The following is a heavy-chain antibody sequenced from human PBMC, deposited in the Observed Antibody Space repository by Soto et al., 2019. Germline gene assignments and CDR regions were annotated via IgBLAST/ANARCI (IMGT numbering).Heavy chain of an antibody. V-gene: IGHV4-59*08. Sequence: TLSLTCTVSGGSISSYYWSWIRQPPGKGLEWIGYIYYSGSTNYNPSLKSRVTVSVDTSKNQFSLKLSSVTAADTAVYYCARRYGVYFDYWGQGTLVTVSS. CDR2: IYYSGST. CDR3: ARRYGVYFDY. D-gene: IGHD4-17*01. J-gene: IGHJ4*02. CDR1: GGSISSYY.